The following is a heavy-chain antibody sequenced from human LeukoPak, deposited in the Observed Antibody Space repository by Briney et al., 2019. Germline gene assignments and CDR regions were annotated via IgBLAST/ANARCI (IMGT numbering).Heavy chain of an antibody. CDR1: GYSFTNYY. D-gene: IGHD4-23*01. CDR2: ISPYNGNT. CDR3: ARGGGSYYYYYYGMDV. J-gene: IGHJ6*02. Sequence: GSVKVSCKASGYSFTNYYINWVRQAPGQGLEWMGWISPYNGNTNYAQNLQGRVTMTTDTSTTTAHMELRSLRSDDTAVYYCARGGGSYYYYYYGMDVWGQGTTVTVSS. V-gene: IGHV1-18*01.